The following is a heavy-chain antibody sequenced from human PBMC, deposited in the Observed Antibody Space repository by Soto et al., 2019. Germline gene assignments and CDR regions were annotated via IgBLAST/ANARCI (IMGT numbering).Heavy chain of an antibody. CDR3: AGVIKYYDQYYFDY. CDR1: GGSISSGGYY. Sequence: QVQLQESGPGLVKPSQTLSLTCTVSGGSISSGGYYWSWIRQHPGKGLEWIGYIYHSGTTYYNPSLMSQVTISVDTSKNQFSLKLSSVAAADTAVYYCAGVIKYYDQYYFDYWGQGTLVTVSS. D-gene: IGHD3-22*01. V-gene: IGHV4-31*01. CDR2: IYHSGTT. J-gene: IGHJ4*02.